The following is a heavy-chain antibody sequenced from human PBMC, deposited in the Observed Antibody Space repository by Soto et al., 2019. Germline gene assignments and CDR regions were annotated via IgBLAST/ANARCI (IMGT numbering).Heavy chain of an antibody. CDR3: AKSPGMYYYDSSGYYHYDS. Sequence: EVQLLESGGGLAQPGGSLRLSCAASGFTFSSYAMRWVRHAPGKGLEWVSAISGSGVSTYYADSVKGRFTIARDNSKNTLYLQMNSLRAEDTDVYYCAKSPGMYYYDSSGYYHYDSWGQGTLVTVSS. CDR1: GFTFSSYA. V-gene: IGHV3-23*01. D-gene: IGHD3-22*01. CDR2: ISGSGVST. J-gene: IGHJ4*02.